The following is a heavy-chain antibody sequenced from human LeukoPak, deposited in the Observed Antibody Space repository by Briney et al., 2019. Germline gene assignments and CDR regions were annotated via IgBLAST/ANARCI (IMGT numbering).Heavy chain of an antibody. D-gene: IGHD4-17*01. J-gene: IGHJ4*02. Sequence: GSLRLSCAASGFIFSNYGMQWVRQAPGKGLEWVTFIRFDGSNKFYADSVKGRFTISRDNSKNTLYLQMNSLRAEDTAVYYCARDGTNYGDYVGYFDYWGQGTLVTVSS. CDR2: IRFDGSNK. CDR3: ARDGTNYGDYVGYFDY. CDR1: GFIFSNYG. V-gene: IGHV3-30*02.